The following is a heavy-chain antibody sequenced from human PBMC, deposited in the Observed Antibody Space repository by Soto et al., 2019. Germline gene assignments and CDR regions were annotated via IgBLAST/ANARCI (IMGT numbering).Heavy chain of an antibody. D-gene: IGHD1-7*01. CDR1: GGSISSYY. CDR2: IYYSGST. J-gene: IGHJ4*02. V-gene: IGHV4-59*01. CDR3: ARERGDWNYVFYFDY. Sequence: SETLSLTCTVSGGSISSYYWSWIRQPPGKGLEWIGYIYYSGSTNYNPSLKSRVTISVDTSKNQFSLKLSSVTAADTAVYYCARERGDWNYVFYFDYWGQGTLVTVSS.